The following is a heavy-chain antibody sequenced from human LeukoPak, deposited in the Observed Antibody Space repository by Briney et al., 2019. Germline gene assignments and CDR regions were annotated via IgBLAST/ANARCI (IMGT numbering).Heavy chain of an antibody. V-gene: IGHV4-39*01. CDR1: GGSISSSSYY. D-gene: IGHD3-10*01. CDR2: IYYSGST. J-gene: IGHJ4*02. Sequence: SETLSLTCTVSGGSISSSSYYWGWIRQPPGKGLEWIGSIYYSGSTNYNPSLKSRVTISVDTSKNQFSLKLSSVTAADTAVYYCARHGSYGSGSYYGDWGQGTLVTVSS. CDR3: ARHGSYGSGSYYGD.